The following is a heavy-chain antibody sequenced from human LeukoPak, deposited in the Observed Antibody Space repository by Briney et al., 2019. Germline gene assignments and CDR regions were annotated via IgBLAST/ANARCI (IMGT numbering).Heavy chain of an antibody. CDR2: IKSKTNGGTT. J-gene: IGHJ4*02. Sequence: PGGSLRLSCAASGFTFSAYWMSWVRQAPGKGLEWVGRIKSKTNGGTTDYAAPVKGRFTISRDDSKNTLYLQMNSLKTEDTAVYYCTTDRKVVLFDYWGQGTLVTASS. V-gene: IGHV3-15*01. D-gene: IGHD2-15*01. CDR1: GFTFSAYW. CDR3: TTDRKVVLFDY.